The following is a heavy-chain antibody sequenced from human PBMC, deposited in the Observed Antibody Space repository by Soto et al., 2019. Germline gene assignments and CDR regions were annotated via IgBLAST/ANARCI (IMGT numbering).Heavy chain of an antibody. V-gene: IGHV1-46*01. CDR1: GYTFTSYY. CDR3: VRDYYDSSGFWLVAY. Sequence: QVQLVQSGAEVKKPGASVKVSCKASGYTFTSYYMHWVRQAPGQGLEWMGIINPSGGSTSYAQKFQGRVTMTRDTSTSTVYMELSSLRSEDTAVYYCVRDYYDSSGFWLVAYWGQGTLVTVSS. J-gene: IGHJ4*02. D-gene: IGHD3-22*01. CDR2: INPSGGST.